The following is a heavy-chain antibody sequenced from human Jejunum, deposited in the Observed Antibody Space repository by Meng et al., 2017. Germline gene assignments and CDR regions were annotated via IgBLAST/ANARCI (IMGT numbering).Heavy chain of an antibody. D-gene: IGHD1-14*01. J-gene: IGHJ4*02. CDR1: GFTFTSHG. CDR2: IWYDGSQK. V-gene: IGHV3-33*01. CDR3: VRDGNHFLDY. Sequence: QAQLVDSGGGVVQPGRLLRLSCGASGFTFTSHGFHWVRQAPGKGLEWVAVIWYDGSQKYYADSVRDRFTVSRDDSKNTVYLQMNSLRAEDTSLYYCVRDGNHFLDYWGQGTLVTVSS.